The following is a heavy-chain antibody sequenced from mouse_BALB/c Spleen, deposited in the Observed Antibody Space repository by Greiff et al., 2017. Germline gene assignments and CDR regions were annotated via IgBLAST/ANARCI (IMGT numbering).Heavy chain of an antibody. CDR3: TRSGNYYGYGAMDY. CDR1: GYTFTSYW. V-gene: IGHV1S22*01. CDR2: IYPGSGST. Sequence: KQPGSELVRPGASVKLSCKASGYTFTSYWMHWVKQRPGQGLEWIGNIYPGSGSTNYDEKFKSKATLTVDTSSSTAYMQLSSLTSEDSAVYYCTRSGNYYGYGAMDYWGQGTSVTVSS. J-gene: IGHJ4*01. D-gene: IGHD1-2*01.